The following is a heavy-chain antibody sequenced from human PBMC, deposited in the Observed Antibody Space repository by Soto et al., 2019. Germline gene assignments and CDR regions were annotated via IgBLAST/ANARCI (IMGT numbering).Heavy chain of an antibody. CDR1: GFTFSSSA. D-gene: IGHD3-10*01. CDR2: MSGSADIT. CDR3: AKFLLYGEPQTNWFDP. V-gene: IGHV3-23*01. J-gene: IGHJ5*02. Sequence: EVQLLESGGGLVQPGGSLRLSCAASGFTFSSSAMSWVRQAPGKGLEWVSAMSGSADITYYADSVKGRFTISRDNSKNTLYLQMNSLRAEDTAVYYCAKFLLYGEPQTNWFDPWSQGTLVTVSS.